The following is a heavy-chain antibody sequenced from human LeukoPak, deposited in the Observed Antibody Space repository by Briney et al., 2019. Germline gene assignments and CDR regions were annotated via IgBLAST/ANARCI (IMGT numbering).Heavy chain of an antibody. V-gene: IGHV3-7*01. Sequence: PGGSLRLSCAASGFTFSSYAMSWVRQVPGKGLECLANIKEDGSETYYADSVKGRFTISRDNPKNLLFLQINSLRVEDTAVYYCARETPRRGETRDGYRWGQGTLVTVSS. CDR3: ARETPRRGETRDGYR. D-gene: IGHD5-24*01. CDR2: IKEDGSET. J-gene: IGHJ4*02. CDR1: GFTFSSYA.